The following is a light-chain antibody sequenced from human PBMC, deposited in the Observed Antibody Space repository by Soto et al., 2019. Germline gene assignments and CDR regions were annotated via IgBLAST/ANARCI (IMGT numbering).Light chain of an antibody. CDR1: QSVSSSY. CDR2: GAS. V-gene: IGKV3-20*01. CDR3: QQQASPPPIA. J-gene: IGKJ5*01. Sequence: EIVLTQSPGTLSLSPGERATLSCRASQSVSSSYLAWYQQKPGQAPRLLIYGASSRAPGIPDRFSGSGSGTDSALTTTELGPQDFAGYNCQQQASPPPIALGHGTRLE.